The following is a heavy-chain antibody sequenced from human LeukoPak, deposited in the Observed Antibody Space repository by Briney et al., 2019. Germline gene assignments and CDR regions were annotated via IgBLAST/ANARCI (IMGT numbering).Heavy chain of an antibody. D-gene: IGHD4-17*01. J-gene: IGHJ4*02. CDR3: AKDFGPYGDYGSFDY. V-gene: IGHV3-23*01. CDR1: GFTFSSYA. CDR2: ISGSGGST. Sequence: PEGSLRLSCAASGFTFSSYAMSWVRQAPGKGLEWVSAISGSGGSTYYADSVKGRFTISRDNSKNTLYLQMNSLRAEDTAVYYCAKDFGPYGDYGSFDYWGQGTLVTVSS.